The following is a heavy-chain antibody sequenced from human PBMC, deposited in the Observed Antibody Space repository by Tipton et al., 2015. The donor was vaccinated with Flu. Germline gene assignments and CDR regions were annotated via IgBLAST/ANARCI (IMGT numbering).Heavy chain of an antibody. D-gene: IGHD3-16*01. CDR3: ARVLGGVGGNYFAY. V-gene: IGHV3-53*01. J-gene: IGHJ4*02. Sequence: SLRLSCAASGFSVGSSYMAWVRQAPGKGLEWVSVIYSGYSSYDASSVRGRFTISRDNSKNTLFLQMDGLRADDTAVYYCARVLGGVGGNYFAYWGQGTRVSVSS. CDR2: IYSGYSS. CDR1: GFSVGSSY.